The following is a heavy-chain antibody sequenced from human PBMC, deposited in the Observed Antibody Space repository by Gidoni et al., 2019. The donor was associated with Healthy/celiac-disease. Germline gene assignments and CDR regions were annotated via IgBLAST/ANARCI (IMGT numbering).Heavy chain of an antibody. V-gene: IGHV4-31*03. CDR2: IYYSGST. J-gene: IGHJ4*02. CDR3: AGSVGVVSPDYYFDY. CDR1: CGSIRSGGYC. Sequence: QVQLQESGPGLVQPSRTLSPTCTVSCGSIRSGGYCWSWIRQHPGKGLEWIGYIYYSGSTYYNPSIKSRVTITVDTSKKQFSLKLSSVTAANTAVYYCAGSVGVVSPDYYFDYWGQGTLVTVSS. D-gene: IGHD2-21*01.